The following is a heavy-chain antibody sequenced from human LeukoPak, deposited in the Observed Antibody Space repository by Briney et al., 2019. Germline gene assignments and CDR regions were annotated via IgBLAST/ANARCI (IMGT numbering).Heavy chain of an antibody. CDR2: ISGSGGST. CDR1: GFTFSSYA. J-gene: IGHJ6*02. D-gene: IGHD3-3*01. Sequence: GGFLRLSCAASGFTFSSYAMSWVRQAPGKGLEWVSAISGSGGSTYYADSVKGRFTISRDNSKNTPHLQMNSMSAADAAVYYCAKDPIPTSITIFGVVPSAYGMDVWGQGNTVTVSS. CDR3: AKDPIPTSITIFGVVPSAYGMDV. V-gene: IGHV3-23*01.